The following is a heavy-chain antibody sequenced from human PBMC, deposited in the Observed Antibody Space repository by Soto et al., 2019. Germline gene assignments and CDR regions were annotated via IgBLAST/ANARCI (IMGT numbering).Heavy chain of an antibody. Sequence: VQLVESGGGLVQPGRSLRLSCAASGFTIDDYAMHWVRQPPGKGLEWVSGVSWNSGFTGYADSVKGRFTISRDNAKNSLYLQTNSLRAEDTALYYCVRGGSAPVAMLDAFDIWGQGTMVTVSS. CDR3: VRGGSAPVAMLDAFDI. CDR2: VSWNSGFT. V-gene: IGHV3-9*01. D-gene: IGHD2-2*01. CDR1: GFTIDDYA. J-gene: IGHJ3*02.